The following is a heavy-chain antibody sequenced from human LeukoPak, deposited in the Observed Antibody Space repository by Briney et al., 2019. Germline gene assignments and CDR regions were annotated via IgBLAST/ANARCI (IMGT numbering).Heavy chain of an antibody. V-gene: IGHV3-30-3*01. CDR1: GFTFSSYA. J-gene: IGHJ4*02. CDR2: ISYDGSNK. D-gene: IGHD5-18*01. Sequence: GRSLRLSCAASGFTFSSYAMHWVRQAPGKGLEWVAVISYDGSNKYYADSVKGRFTISRDNSKNTLYLQMNSLRAEDTAVYYCAKDEAMVIPYWGQGTLVTVSS. CDR3: AKDEAMVIPY.